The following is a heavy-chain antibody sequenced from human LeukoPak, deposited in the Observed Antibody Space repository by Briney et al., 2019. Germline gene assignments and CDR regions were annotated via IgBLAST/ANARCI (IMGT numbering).Heavy chain of an antibody. CDR3: ARDHCSSTSCYGNVDY. D-gene: IGHD2-2*01. Sequence: GASVKVSCKASGYTFTSYDINWVRQATGQGLEWMGWMNPNSGNTGYAQKFQGRVTITADKSTSTAYMELSSLRSEDTAVYYCARDHCSSTSCYGNVDYWGQGTLVTVSS. CDR2: MNPNSGNT. CDR1: GYTFTSYD. J-gene: IGHJ4*02. V-gene: IGHV1-8*01.